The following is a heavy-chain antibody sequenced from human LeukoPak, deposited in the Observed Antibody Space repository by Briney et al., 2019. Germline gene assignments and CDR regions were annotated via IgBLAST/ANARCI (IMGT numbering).Heavy chain of an antibody. D-gene: IGHD1-14*01. CDR3: ARHFPSDDNHYAFDI. V-gene: IGHV4-34*01. J-gene: IGHJ3*02. CDR2: INHSGST. Sequence: SETLSLTCAVYGGSFSGYYWSWIRQPPGKGLEWIGEINHSGSTNYNPSLKSRVTISVDTSKNQFSLKLSSVTAADTAVYYCARHFPSDDNHYAFDIWGQGTMVTVSS. CDR1: GGSFSGYY.